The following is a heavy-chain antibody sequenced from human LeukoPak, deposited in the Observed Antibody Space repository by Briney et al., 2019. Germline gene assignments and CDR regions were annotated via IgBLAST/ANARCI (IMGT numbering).Heavy chain of an antibody. D-gene: IGHD4/OR15-4a*01. CDR2: IYHSGST. V-gene: IGHV4-59*01. CDR3: ARSLTGVGKYNWFDP. CDR1: SGSMRSDY. Sequence: SETLSLTCTVSSGSMRSDYWSWIRQPPGKGLEWIGYIYHSGSTKYNPSLKSRATMSVDTSKNQFSLKLSSVTAADTAVYYCARSLTGVGKYNWFDPWGQGTLVTVSS. J-gene: IGHJ5*02.